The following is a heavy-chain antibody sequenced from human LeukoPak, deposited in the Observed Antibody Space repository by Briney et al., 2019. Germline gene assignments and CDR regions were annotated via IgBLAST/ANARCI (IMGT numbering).Heavy chain of an antibody. J-gene: IGHJ6*04. CDR1: GFTFSSYW. CDR3: ARVRLSTTRLYYYGSGSEMDV. Sequence: PGGSLRLSCAASGFTFSSYWMSWVRQAPGKGLEWVANIKQDGSEKYYVDSVKGRFTISRDNAKNSLYLQMNSLRAEDTAVYYCARVRLSTTRLYYYGSGSEMDVWGKGTTVTISS. D-gene: IGHD3-10*01. V-gene: IGHV3-7*01. CDR2: IKQDGSEK.